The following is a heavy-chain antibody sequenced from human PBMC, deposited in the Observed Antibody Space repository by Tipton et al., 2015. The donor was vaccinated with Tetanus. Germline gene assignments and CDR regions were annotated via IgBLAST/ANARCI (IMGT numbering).Heavy chain of an antibody. Sequence: GSLRLSCAGSGFNFHSYNMNWVRQAPGKGLEWIACFSTYRKTIYYADAVKGRFTISRDNAKNTLFLQMISLTDEDTAVYYCTRDLSYYDYTGGGDRHRFLDLWGRGPLVTVSS. CDR2: FSTYRKTI. CDR3: TRDLSYYDYTGGGDRHRFLDL. D-gene: IGHD3-3*01. CDR1: GFNFHSYN. V-gene: IGHV3-48*02. J-gene: IGHJ2*01.